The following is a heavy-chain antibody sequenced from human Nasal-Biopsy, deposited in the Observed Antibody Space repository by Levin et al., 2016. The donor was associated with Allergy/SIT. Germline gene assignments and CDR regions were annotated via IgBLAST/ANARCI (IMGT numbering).Heavy chain of an antibody. J-gene: IGHJ4*02. D-gene: IGHD1-20*01. CDR2: IKQDGSDK. CDR1: GFTFSNYW. Sequence: GESLKISCAASGFTFSNYWMSWVRQAAGKGPEWVAIIKQDGSDKKYVDSVKDRFTISRDNAKSSLYLQMNSLRDEDTAVYYCARDINWNADYWSQGTLVTVSS. V-gene: IGHV3-7*03. CDR3: ARDINWNADY.